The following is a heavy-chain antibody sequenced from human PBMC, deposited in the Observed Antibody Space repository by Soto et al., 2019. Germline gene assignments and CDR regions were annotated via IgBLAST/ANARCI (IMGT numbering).Heavy chain of an antibody. V-gene: IGHV4-39*01. CDR2: VYYSGGT. Sequence: QLQLQESGPGLGKPSETLSLTCTVSGGSISSSTYYWGWVRQPPGKGLEYIGTVYYSGGTYCNPSLKSRATIHPDTSNNQFSRRLSSFTAADTAVYHCVSHYASGPTRWFAPWGQGTLVTVSS. CDR3: VSHYASGPTRWFAP. J-gene: IGHJ5*02. CDR1: GGSISSSTYY. D-gene: IGHD3-10*01.